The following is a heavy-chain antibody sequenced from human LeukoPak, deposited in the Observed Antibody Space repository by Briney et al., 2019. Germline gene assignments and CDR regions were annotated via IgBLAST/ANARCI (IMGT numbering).Heavy chain of an antibody. CDR2: IKSDGKT. J-gene: IGHJ1*01. D-gene: IGHD3-22*01. CDR3: ARAPCEIGGYYPEYCRQ. V-gene: IGHV3-74*01. CDR1: VFTLSNYW. Sequence: GWALRLSCAASVFTLSNYWMHWVLEAPGKGLVWVSRIKSDGKTNYADSVKGRFTISRGNAKNTVSLQMNSLRAEDTGVYYCARAPCEIGGYYPEYCRQWRQGTRVRVS.